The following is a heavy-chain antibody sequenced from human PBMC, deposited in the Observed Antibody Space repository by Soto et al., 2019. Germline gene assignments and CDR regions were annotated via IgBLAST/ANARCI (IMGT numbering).Heavy chain of an antibody. Sequence: SETLSLTCTVSRASIYTYSWTWIRQPAGKGLQWIGHIYSSGSANYSPSLKSRVSMSVDSSKNQISLKLSSVTAADTAVYYCASIVGANDYWGQGTLVTVSS. CDR2: IYSSGSA. CDR1: RASIYTYS. J-gene: IGHJ4*02. D-gene: IGHD1-26*01. CDR3: ASIVGANDY. V-gene: IGHV4-4*07.